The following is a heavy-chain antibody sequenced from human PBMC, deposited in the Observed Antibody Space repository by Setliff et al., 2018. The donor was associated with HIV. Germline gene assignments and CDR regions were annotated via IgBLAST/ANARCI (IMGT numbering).Heavy chain of an antibody. D-gene: IGHD4-17*01. CDR2: IYSRGNT. J-gene: IGHJ3*01. V-gene: IGHV4-4*09. Sequence: SETLSLTCTVSGGSITDYFWSWIRQSPGKGLEWMGNIYSRGNTEYNPSLKSRVTLSVDTSKHQFSLKLSSVTAADTAVYYCARVQMAYAAFDVWGQGTMVTVSS. CDR1: GGSITDYF. CDR3: ARVQMAYAAFDV.